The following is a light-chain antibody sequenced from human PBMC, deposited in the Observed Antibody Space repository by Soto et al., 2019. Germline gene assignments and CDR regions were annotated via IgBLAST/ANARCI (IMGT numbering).Light chain of an antibody. CDR3: SSYAGSNIMV. Sequence: QSVLTQPPSASGSPGQTVTISCTGTSSDVGGYNYVSWYQQHPGKAPKLMIYEVIKRPSGVPDRFSGSKSGNRASLTDSGLQAEDEADYYCSSYAGSNIMVFGGGTKLTVL. V-gene: IGLV2-8*01. J-gene: IGLJ2*01. CDR2: EVI. CDR1: SSDVGGYNY.